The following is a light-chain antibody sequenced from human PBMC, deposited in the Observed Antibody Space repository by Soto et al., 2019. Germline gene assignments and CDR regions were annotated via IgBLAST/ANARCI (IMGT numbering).Light chain of an antibody. CDR2: GAS. CDR1: QTIRTS. J-gene: IGKJ1*01. V-gene: IGKV1-39*01. CDR3: QQSYTTPRT. Sequence: QMTQSPSSLSASVGARVNITCRASQTIRTSLNWYQQKPGKAPKLLIYGASTLQSGVPSRFSGTGSATEFTLTISSLQPEDFAIYYCQQSYTTPRTFGQGTKVEV.